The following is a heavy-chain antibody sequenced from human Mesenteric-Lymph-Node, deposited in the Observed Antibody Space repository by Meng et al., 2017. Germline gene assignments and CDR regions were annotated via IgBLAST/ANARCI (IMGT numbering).Heavy chain of an antibody. D-gene: IGHD2-2*01. CDR3: AKGSASSRPYYFDF. CDR2: ITGSGDGT. V-gene: IGHV3-23*01. Sequence: GESLKISCAASGFSFSKYAMSWVRQAPGKGLEWFSAITGSGDGTYYADSVKGRFTISRDNSKNTLFLQMNSLRDEDMAVYHCAKGSASSRPYYFDFWGQGNQV. J-gene: IGHJ4*02. CDR1: GFSFSKYA.